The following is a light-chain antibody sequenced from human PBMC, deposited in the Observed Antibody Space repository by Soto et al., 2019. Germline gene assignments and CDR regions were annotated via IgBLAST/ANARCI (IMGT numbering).Light chain of an antibody. V-gene: IGKV1-39*01. CDR3: QQSYSTPLT. CDR1: QSISSY. Sequence: DIQMTQSPSSLSASVGDRVTIICRASQSISSYLNWYQQKPVKAPKLLIYAASSLQSGVPSRFSGSGSGTDFTLTISSLQPEDFATYYCQQSYSTPLTFGGGTKVEIK. CDR2: AAS. J-gene: IGKJ4*01.